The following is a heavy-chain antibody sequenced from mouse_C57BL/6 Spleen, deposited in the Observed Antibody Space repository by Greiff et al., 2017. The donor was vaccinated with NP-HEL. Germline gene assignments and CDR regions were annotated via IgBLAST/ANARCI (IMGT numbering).Heavy chain of an antibody. CDR1: GFTFSSYG. V-gene: IGHV5-6*02. CDR3: ARHAYGEAMDY. J-gene: IGHJ4*01. D-gene: IGHD1-1*01. CDR2: ISSGGSYP. Sequence: DVKLVESGGDLVKPGGSLKLSCAASGFTFSSYGMSWVRQTPDKRLEWVATISSGGSYPYYPDSVKGRFTISRDNAKNTLYLQMSSLKSEDTAMYYCARHAYGEAMDYWGQGTSVTVSS.